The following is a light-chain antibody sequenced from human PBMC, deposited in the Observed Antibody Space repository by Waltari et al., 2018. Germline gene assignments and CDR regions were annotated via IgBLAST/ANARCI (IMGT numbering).Light chain of an antibody. Sequence: SYVVTQPPSVSVAPGETATITCGGDNIGTYSVHWYQQKAGQDPVLVIFYGRARPSGIPDGFSGSNSGNTATRTISRVEAGDEARYYCHVWHPHVDPGVFGTGTEVTVL. CDR1: NIGTYS. CDR2: YGR. V-gene: IGLV3-21*04. CDR3: HVWHPHVDPGV. J-gene: IGLJ1*01.